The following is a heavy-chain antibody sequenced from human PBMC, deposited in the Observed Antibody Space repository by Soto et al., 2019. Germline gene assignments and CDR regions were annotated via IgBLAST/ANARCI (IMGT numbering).Heavy chain of an antibody. V-gene: IGHV4-34*01. CDR2: IHHSGST. D-gene: IGHD2-2*01. J-gene: IGHJ6*02. CDR3: AGESCGTSSCSMETKYFGMDV. Sequence: SETLSLTCAVYRGSLSGYYWSWIRQSPGEGLEWIGEIHHSGSTNYNPSLKSRVTISADTSKNRLSLKLSSVTAADTAVYYCAGESCGTSSCSMETKYFGMDVWGQGTTVTVS. CDR1: RGSLSGYY.